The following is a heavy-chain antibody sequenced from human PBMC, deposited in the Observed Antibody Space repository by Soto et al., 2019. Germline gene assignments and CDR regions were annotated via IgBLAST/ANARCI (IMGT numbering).Heavy chain of an antibody. CDR3: ARQIRGRGSSWYYFDF. Sequence: SETLSLTCTVSGGSLSSYFWSWIRQPPGKGLEWIGYIYYSGSTNYNPSLKSRVTISVDTSKDQFSLKLTSVTAADTAVYYCARQIRGRGSSWYYFDFWGQGTPVTVS. CDR1: GGSLSSYF. V-gene: IGHV4-59*08. J-gene: IGHJ4*02. D-gene: IGHD6-13*01. CDR2: IYYSGST.